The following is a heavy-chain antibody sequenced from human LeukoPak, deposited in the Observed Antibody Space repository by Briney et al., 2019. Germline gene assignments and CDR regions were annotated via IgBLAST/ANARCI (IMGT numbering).Heavy chain of an antibody. CDR1: GGSISSYY. D-gene: IGHD6-13*01. CDR2: IYTSGST. V-gene: IGHV4-4*07. CDR3: ASSGIAAAGNGFDY. Sequence: SETLSLTCTVSGGSISSYYWSWIRQPDGKGLEWIGRIYTSGSTNYNPSLKSRVTMSVDTSKNQFSLKLSSVTAADTAVYYCASSGIAAAGNGFDYWGQGTLVTVSS. J-gene: IGHJ4*02.